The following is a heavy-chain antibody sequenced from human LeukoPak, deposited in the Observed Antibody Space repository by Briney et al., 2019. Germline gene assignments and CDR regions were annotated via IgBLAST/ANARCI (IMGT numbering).Heavy chain of an antibody. CDR1: GGSFSGYY. V-gene: IGHV4-34*01. D-gene: IGHD6-13*01. CDR3: ARGSSQQLVSPHFDY. Sequence: KPSETLSLTCAVYGGSFSGYYWSWIRQPPGKGLGWIGEINHSGSTNYNPSLKSRVTISVDTSKNQFPLKLSSVTAADTAVYYCARGSSQQLVSPHFDYWGQGTLVTVSS. CDR2: INHSGST. J-gene: IGHJ4*02.